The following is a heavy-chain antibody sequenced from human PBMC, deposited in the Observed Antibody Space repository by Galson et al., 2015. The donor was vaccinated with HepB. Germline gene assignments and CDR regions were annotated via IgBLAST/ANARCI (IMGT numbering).Heavy chain of an antibody. Sequence: SLRLSCAASGFTFSDYYMSWISQAPGKGLEWVSYISSSSSYTNYADSVKGRLTISRDNAKNSLYLQMNSLRAEDTAVYYCARDGYNTPFDYWGQGTLVTVSS. CDR2: ISSSSSYT. J-gene: IGHJ4*02. CDR3: ARDGYNTPFDY. CDR1: GFTFSDYY. V-gene: IGHV3-11*06. D-gene: IGHD5-24*01.